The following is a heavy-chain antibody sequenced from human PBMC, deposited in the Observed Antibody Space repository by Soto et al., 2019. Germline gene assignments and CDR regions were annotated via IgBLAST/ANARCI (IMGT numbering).Heavy chain of an antibody. CDR3: AKGPYYDILTGYWSYFDD. CDR1: GFTFSSYA. V-gene: IGHV3-23*01. CDR2: ISGSGGST. J-gene: IGHJ4*02. D-gene: IGHD3-9*01. Sequence: EVQLLESGGGLVQPGGSLRLSCAASGFTFSSYAMSWVRQAPGKGLEWVSAISGSGGSTYYADSVKGRFTISRDNSKNTLYLQMNSLRAEDTAVYYCAKGPYYDILTGYWSYFDDWGPGTLVTVSS.